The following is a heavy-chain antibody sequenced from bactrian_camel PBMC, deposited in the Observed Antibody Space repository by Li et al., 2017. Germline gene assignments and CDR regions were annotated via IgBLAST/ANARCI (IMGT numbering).Heavy chain of an antibody. V-gene: IGHV3S55*01. CDR3: AAGASLRRCWTLRETDFGY. D-gene: IGHD3*01. CDR2: IGRDAT. J-gene: IGHJ6*01. CDR1: EYIYSSYC. Sequence: VQLVESGGGSVQAGGSLRLSCDVAEYIYSSYCMGWFRQAPGKEREGVATIGRDATYADSVKGRFTISKDITISKDNAKNTLYLEMNSLKPEDTAMYYCAAGASLRRCWTLRETDFGYWGQGTQVTVS.